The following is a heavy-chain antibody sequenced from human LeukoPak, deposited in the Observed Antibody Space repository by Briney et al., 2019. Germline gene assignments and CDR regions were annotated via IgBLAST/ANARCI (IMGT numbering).Heavy chain of an antibody. V-gene: IGHV3-7*03. CDR1: GFTLSSYW. CDR2: IKQDGSEI. J-gene: IGHJ4*02. CDR3: VRGNPFGGY. D-gene: IGHD2-15*01. Sequence: PGGSLRLSCAASGFTLSSYWMIWVRQAPGKGLEWVANIKQDGSEIYYVDSVKGRFTISRHNAKNSLYLQMNSLRAEDTAVYYCVRGNPFGGYWGQGTLVTVSS.